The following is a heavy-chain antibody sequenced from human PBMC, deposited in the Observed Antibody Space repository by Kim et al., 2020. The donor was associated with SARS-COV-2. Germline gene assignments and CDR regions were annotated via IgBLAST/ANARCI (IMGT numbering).Heavy chain of an antibody. J-gene: IGHJ6*02. V-gene: IGHV4-31*02. CDR3: ARKVGATPYYYYGMDV. D-gene: IGHD1-26*01. Sequence: LKSRVTISVDTSKNQFSLKLSSVTAADTAVYYCARKVGATPYYYYGMDVWGQGTTVTVSS.